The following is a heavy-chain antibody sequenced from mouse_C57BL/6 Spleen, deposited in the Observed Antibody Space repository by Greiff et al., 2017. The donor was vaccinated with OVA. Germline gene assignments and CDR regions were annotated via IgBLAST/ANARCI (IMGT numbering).Heavy chain of an antibody. CDR2: IYPGDGDT. J-gene: IGHJ2*01. D-gene: IGHD2-1*01. CDR3: AHLLWSSYYFDY. CDR1: GYAFSSSW. Sequence: LQESGPELVKPGASVKISCKASGYAFSSSWMNWVKQRPGKGLEWIGRIYPGDGDTNYNGKFKGKATLTADKSSSTAYMQLSSLTSEDSAVYVCAHLLWSSYYFDYWGQGTTLTVSS. V-gene: IGHV1-82*01.